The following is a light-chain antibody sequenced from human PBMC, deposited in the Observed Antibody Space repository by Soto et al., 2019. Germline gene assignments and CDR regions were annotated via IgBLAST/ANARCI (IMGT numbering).Light chain of an antibody. CDR3: SSYTSISTLYV. CDR2: DVS. CDR1: SSDVGGYNY. V-gene: IGLV2-14*01. Sequence: QSVLTQPASVSGSPGQSITISCTGTSSDVGGYNYVSWYQQHPGKAPKLMIYDVSNRPSGVSNRFSGSKSGNTASLTISGRQAADVSDYYYSSYTSISTLYVFGTGTKVT. J-gene: IGLJ1*01.